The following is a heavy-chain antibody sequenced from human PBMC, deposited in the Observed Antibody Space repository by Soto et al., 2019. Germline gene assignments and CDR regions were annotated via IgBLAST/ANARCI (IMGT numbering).Heavy chain of an antibody. CDR3: ARGGLYAYYQDN. Sequence: EVQLVESGGGVVKPGGSLRLSCTAPGFTFSPYWMHWVRQAPGKGLVWLSRLKGDGSMTDYADSVKGRFTISRDNAENTLYLQMNGLRAEDTAIYYCARGGLYAYYQDNWGQGTLVTVSS. V-gene: IGHV3-74*01. CDR1: GFTFSPYW. J-gene: IGHJ4*02. D-gene: IGHD3-16*01. CDR2: LKGDGSMT.